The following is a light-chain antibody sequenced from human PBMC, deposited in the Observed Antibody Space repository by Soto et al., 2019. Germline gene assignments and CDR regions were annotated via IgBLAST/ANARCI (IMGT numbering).Light chain of an antibody. CDR1: QSVSSD. V-gene: IGKV1-9*01. Sequence: LTQSPGTLSLSPGERATLSCRASQSVSSDLAWYQQKPGKVPKLLIYAASTLQSGVPSRFSASGSGTEFTLTISSLQPEDFATYYCQQLNSYPLTFGGGTKVDIK. J-gene: IGKJ4*01. CDR3: QQLNSYPLT. CDR2: AAS.